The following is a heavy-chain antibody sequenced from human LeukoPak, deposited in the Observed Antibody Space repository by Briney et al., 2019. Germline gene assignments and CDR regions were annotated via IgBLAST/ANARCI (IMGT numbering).Heavy chain of an antibody. Sequence: SVKVSCKASGGTYSSYTISWVRQAPGQGLEWMGRIIPILGIANYAQKFQGRVTITADKSTSTAYMELSSLRSEDTAVYYCARGGVYGGTLDYWGQGTLVTVSS. CDR3: ARGGVYGGTLDY. D-gene: IGHD4-23*01. V-gene: IGHV1-69*02. CDR1: GGTYSSYT. CDR2: IIPILGIA. J-gene: IGHJ4*02.